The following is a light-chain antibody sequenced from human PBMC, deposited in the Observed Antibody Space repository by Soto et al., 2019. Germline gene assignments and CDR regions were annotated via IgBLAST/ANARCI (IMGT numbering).Light chain of an antibody. Sequence: DIQMTQSPSSVSASVGDRVTITCRSSEDISTWLAWYQQKPGKAPKLLIYAASSLQSGVPSRFSGGGSGTDFTLTISSLQPEDFATYYCQHADSFPLITFGQGTRLYIK. CDR1: EDISTW. V-gene: IGKV1-12*01. CDR3: QHADSFPLIT. CDR2: AAS. J-gene: IGKJ5*01.